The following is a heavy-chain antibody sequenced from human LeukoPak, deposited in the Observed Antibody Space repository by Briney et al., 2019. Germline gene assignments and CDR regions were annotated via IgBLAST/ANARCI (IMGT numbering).Heavy chain of an antibody. CDR2: IWYDGSNK. CDR3: ANDRTYYDSSGYPTNAFDI. V-gene: IGHV3-33*06. Sequence: GGSLRLSCAASGFTFSSYGMHGVRQAPGKGLEWVAVIWYDGSNKYYADSVKGRFTISRDNSKNTLYLQMNSLRAEDTAVYYCANDRTYYDSSGYPTNAFDIWGQGTMVTVSS. D-gene: IGHD3-22*01. CDR1: GFTFSSYG. J-gene: IGHJ3*02.